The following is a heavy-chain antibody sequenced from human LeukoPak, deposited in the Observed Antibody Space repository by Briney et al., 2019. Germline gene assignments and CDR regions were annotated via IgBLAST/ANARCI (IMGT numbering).Heavy chain of an antibody. CDR3: ARSNQADDY. J-gene: IGHJ4*02. D-gene: IGHD1-14*01. Sequence: PGGSLRLSCAASGFTFISYLMHWVRHVPGKGLVWVARINPGVSSITYADSVQGRFPISRDTAKNTLYLQMDSLRAEDTGVYYCARSNQADDYWGQGTLVTVSS. CDR2: INPGVSSI. V-gene: IGHV3-74*01. CDR1: GFTFISYL.